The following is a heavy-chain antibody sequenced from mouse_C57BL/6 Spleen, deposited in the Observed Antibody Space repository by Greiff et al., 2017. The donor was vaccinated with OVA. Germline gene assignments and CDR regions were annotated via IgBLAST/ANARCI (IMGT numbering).Heavy chain of an antibody. Sequence: QVQLQQSGAELVRPGASVKLSCKASGYTFTDYYINWVKQRPGQGLEWIARIYPGSGNTYYNEKFKGKATLTAEKSSSTAYMQLSSLTSEDSAVYFCARREAYGGSYFDYWGQGTTLTVSS. CDR1: GYTFTDYY. CDR2: IYPGSGNT. CDR3: ARREAYGGSYFDY. J-gene: IGHJ2*01. V-gene: IGHV1-76*01. D-gene: IGHD1-2*01.